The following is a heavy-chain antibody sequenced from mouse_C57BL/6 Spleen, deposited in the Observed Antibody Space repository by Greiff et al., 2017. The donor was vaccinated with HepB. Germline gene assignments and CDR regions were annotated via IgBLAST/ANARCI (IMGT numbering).Heavy chain of an antibody. Sequence: VQLQESGAELVKPGASVKMSCKASGFTFTTYPIEWMKQNHGKSLEWIGNFHPYNDDTKYNEKFKGKATLTVEKSSSTVYLELSRLTSDDSAVYYCARGDYSNWYFDVWGTGTTVTVSS. J-gene: IGHJ1*03. V-gene: IGHV1-47*01. CDR2: FHPYNDDT. CDR3: ARGDYSNWYFDV. D-gene: IGHD2-5*01. CDR1: GFTFTTYP.